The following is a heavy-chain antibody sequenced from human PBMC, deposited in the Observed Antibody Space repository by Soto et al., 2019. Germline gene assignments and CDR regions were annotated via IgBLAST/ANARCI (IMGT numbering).Heavy chain of an antibody. Sequence: QVPLQESGPGLVKPSQTLSLTGTVSGHFISSGGYYWSWIRQLPGKGLEWIGYIYSRVTTYYNPSRKSRITTSVDTSKNQVSLNLSSVTPADTAVYYCARTDSSGYYVVYWGQGTLVTVFS. V-gene: IGHV4-31*03. CDR1: GHFISSGGYY. CDR3: ARTDSSGYYVVY. J-gene: IGHJ4*02. CDR2: IYSRVTT. D-gene: IGHD3-22*01.